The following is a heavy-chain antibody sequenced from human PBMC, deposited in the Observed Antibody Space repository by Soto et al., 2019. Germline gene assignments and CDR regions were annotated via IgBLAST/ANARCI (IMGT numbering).Heavy chain of an antibody. D-gene: IGHD2-8*01. CDR1: GFSLSDQY. V-gene: IGHV3-72*01. CDR2: TVNKAFSYTT. J-gene: IGHJ4*02. CDR3: VRERYAGFEY. Sequence: EGQLVESGGGLVQPGGSLRLSCTASGFSLSDQYLDWVRQAPGQGLEWVGRTVNKAFSYTTEYAAAVKGRFTFSRDDSENSLYLQMTRLRTQGTAVYYCVRERYAGFEYWGQGALVTVSS.